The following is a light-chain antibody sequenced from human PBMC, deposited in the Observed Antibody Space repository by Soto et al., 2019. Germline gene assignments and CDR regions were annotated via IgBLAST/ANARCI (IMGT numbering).Light chain of an antibody. CDR2: EVS. J-gene: IGKJ4*01. CDR3: MESVQVPRLS. CDR1: QSLLHRDGRTF. V-gene: IGKV2D-29*01. Sequence: DVVLTQTPLSLSVTPGQPASISCRSSQSLLHRDGRTFLSWYLQKAGQPPQLLIYEVSKRLSGVPDRFSGSGSETEFTLKIGRVEAEDVGTYYCMESVQVPRLSFGGGTKVEIK.